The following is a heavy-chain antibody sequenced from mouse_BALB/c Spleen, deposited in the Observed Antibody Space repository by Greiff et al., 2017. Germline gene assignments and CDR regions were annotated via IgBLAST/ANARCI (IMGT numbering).Heavy chain of an antibody. Sequence: EVMLVESGAELVKPGASVKLSCTASGFNIKDTYMHWVKQRPEQGLEWIGRIDPANGNTKYDPKFQGKATITADTSSNTAYLQLSSLTSEDTAVYYCARSPYYDYDSYYAMDYWGQGTSVTVSS. CDR3: ARSPYYDYDSYYAMDY. D-gene: IGHD2-4*01. J-gene: IGHJ4*01. V-gene: IGHV14-3*02. CDR1: GFNIKDTY. CDR2: IDPANGNT.